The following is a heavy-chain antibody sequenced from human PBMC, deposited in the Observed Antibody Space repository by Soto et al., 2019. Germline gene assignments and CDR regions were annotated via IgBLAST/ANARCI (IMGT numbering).Heavy chain of an antibody. V-gene: IGHV2-5*02. J-gene: IGHJ4*02. CDR2: ICWGDDR. Sequence: QITLNESGPTVVRPTETLPLTCRFSGLSLTISGVGVCWIRQSPGKAPEWLALICWGDDRRYSASLKSRLTITKDTSKNQVVLTVSDLDPTDTATYYCAHRVLRTVFGLVTTTAIYFDFWGQGTPVAVSS. CDR3: AHRVLRTVFGLVTTTAIYFDF. CDR1: GLSLTISGVG. D-gene: IGHD3-3*01.